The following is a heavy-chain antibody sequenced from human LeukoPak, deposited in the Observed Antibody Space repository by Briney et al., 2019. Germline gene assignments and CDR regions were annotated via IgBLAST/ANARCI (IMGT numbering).Heavy chain of an antibody. CDR2: ISYDGSNK. CDR1: GFTFSRNA. CDR3: AKEAYMFP. D-gene: IGHD3-10*02. V-gene: IGHV3-30*18. Sequence: GGSLRLSCAASGFTFSRNAMGWVRQAPGKGLEWVAVISYDGSNKYYADSVKGRFTISRDNSKNTLYLQMNSLRAEDTAVYYCAKEAYMFPWGQGTLVTVSS. J-gene: IGHJ5*02.